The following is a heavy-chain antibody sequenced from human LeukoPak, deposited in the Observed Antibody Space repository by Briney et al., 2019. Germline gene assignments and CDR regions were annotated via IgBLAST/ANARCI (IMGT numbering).Heavy chain of an antibody. J-gene: IGHJ4*02. CDR1: GGTFSSYA. D-gene: IGHD6-19*01. CDR3: ARGVRGWYFFDY. V-gene: IGHV1-69*05. CDR2: IIAILGTA. Sequence: GASVKVSCKASGGTFSSYAISWVRQAPGQGLEWMGGIIAILGTANYAQTFQGRVTITTDESTSTDYMELSSLRSEDTAVYHCARGVRGWYFFDYWGQGTLVTVSS.